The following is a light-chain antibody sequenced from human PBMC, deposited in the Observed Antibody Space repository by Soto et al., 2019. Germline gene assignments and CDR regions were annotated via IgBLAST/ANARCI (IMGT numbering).Light chain of an antibody. CDR1: QNVLYSFNNKNS. CDR3: QQYYGAAAT. V-gene: IGKV4-1*01. J-gene: IGKJ4*01. Sequence: DIVMTQSPDSLAVSLGERATINCKSSQNVLYSFNNKNSLAWYQQKPGQPPKLLIYWASTRESGVPDRFSGSGYGTDFTLTISSLQAEDVAVYYCQQYYGAAATFGGGTKVEIK. CDR2: WAS.